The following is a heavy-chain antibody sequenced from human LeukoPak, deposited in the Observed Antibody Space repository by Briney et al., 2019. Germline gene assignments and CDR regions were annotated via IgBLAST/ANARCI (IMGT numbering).Heavy chain of an antibody. J-gene: IGHJ5*02. Sequence: SETLSLTCTVSGGSISTYYWSWIRQPAGKGLEWIGYIYYSGSTNYNPSLKSRVTISVDTSKNQFSLKLSSVTAADTAVYYCARGTLVGAIYNWFDPWGQGTLVTVSS. CDR1: GGSISTYY. CDR3: ARGTLVGAIYNWFDP. CDR2: IYYSGST. D-gene: IGHD1-26*01. V-gene: IGHV4-59*01.